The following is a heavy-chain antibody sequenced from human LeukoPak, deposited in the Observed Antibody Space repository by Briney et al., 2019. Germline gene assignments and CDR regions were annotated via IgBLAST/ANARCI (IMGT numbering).Heavy chain of an antibody. D-gene: IGHD6-13*01. CDR1: GGSISSYY. J-gene: IGHJ4*02. V-gene: IGHV4-59*01. Sequence: SETLSLTCTVSGGSISSYYWSWIRQPPGKGLEWLGYIYYSGSTNYNPCLKGRVTISVDTSKNQFSLKLSSVTAADTAVYYCARVRSAAGIDYWGQGTLVTVSS. CDR2: IYYSGST. CDR3: ARVRSAAGIDY.